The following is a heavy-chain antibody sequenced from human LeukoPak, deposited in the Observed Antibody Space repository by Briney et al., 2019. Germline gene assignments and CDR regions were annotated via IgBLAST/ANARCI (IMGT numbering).Heavy chain of an antibody. CDR3: TRVGYIDEGIDY. CDR1: GFTFSNFG. V-gene: IGHV3-7*04. D-gene: IGHD5-24*01. J-gene: IGHJ4*02. CDR2: IKQDGSKK. Sequence: GRSLRLSCEASGFTFSNFGMPWVRQAPGKGLEWVANIKQDGSKKSYVDSVKGRFTISRDNAKNSLYLQMNSLRAEDTAIYYCTRVGYIDEGIDYWGQGTLVTVSS.